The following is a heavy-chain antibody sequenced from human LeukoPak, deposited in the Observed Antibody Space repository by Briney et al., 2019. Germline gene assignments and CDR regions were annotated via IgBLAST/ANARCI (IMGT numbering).Heavy chain of an antibody. CDR2: ISPGDSNT. CDR3: ARRSSIATPLFDY. J-gene: IGHJ4*02. CDR1: GYSFTSYW. D-gene: IGHD6-6*01. V-gene: IGHV5-51*01. Sequence: GESLKISCKGSGYSFTSYWVGWVRQMPGKGLEWMGIISPGDSNTRYSSSFQGQVTISADKSISTAFLQWSSLKASDTAMYYCARRSSIATPLFDYWGQGTLVTVSS.